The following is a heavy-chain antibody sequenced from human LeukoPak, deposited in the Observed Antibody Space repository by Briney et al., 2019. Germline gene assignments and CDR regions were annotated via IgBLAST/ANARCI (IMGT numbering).Heavy chain of an antibody. Sequence: ASVKVSCKASGYTFNGYYIHWVRQAPGQGPEWMGRLDPKSGGTKYAQRFQGRVTMTWDTSISTAYMDLARLRSDDTAVYYCAVGLDIAMPGKVPTGWGQGTLVTVSS. CDR1: GYTFNGYY. CDR2: LDPKSGGT. V-gene: IGHV1-2*06. J-gene: IGHJ4*02. D-gene: IGHD6-19*01. CDR3: AVGLDIAMPGKVPTG.